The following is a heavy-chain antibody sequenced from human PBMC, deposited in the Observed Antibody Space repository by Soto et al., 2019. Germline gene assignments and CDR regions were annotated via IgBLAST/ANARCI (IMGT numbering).Heavy chain of an antibody. CDR2: ISGSGGST. D-gene: IGHD5-18*01. CDR3: AKRPGYSYGKDAFDI. J-gene: IGHJ3*02. CDR1: GFTVSSNY. V-gene: IGHV3-23*04. Sequence: EVQRVESGGGLIQPGGSLRLSCAASGFTVSSNYMSWVRQAPGKGLEWVSVISGSGGSTYYADSVKGRFTISRDNSKNTLYLQMNSLRAEDTAVDYCAKRPGYSYGKDAFDICGQATMVTVSS.